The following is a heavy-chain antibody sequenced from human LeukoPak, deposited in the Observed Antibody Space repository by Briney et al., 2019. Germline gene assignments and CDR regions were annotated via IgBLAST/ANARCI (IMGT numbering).Heavy chain of an antibody. V-gene: IGHV1-8*01. CDR2: MNPNSGNT. J-gene: IGHJ4*02. CDR1: GYTFTSYD. CDR3: ARGSGCSGGSCSYYYFDY. Sequence: GASVKVSCKASGYTFTSYDINWVRQATGQGLEWMGWMNPNSGNTGYAQKFQGRVTMTRNTSISTAYMELSSLRPEDTAVYYCARGSGCSGGSCSYYYFDYWGQGTLVTVSS. D-gene: IGHD2-15*01.